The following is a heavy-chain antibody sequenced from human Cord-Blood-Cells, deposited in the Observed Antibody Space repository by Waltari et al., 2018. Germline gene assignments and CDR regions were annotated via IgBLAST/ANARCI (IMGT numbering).Heavy chain of an antibody. CDR3: ARGGNVVVPAAIEEIDY. J-gene: IGHJ4*02. CDR1: GGSFSGYY. Sequence: QVQLQQRGAGLLKPSETLSLTCAVYGGSFSGYYWSWIRQPPGKGLEWFGEINHRGSTNSNPSLKMRVTISVDTSKKQFSLKMSSLTAADTAVYYCARGGNVVVPAAIEEIDYWGQGTLVTVYS. D-gene: IGHD2-2*01. V-gene: IGHV4-34*01. CDR2: INHRGST.